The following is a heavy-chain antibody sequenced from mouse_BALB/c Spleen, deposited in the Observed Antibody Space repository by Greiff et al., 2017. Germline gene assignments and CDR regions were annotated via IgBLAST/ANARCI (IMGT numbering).Heavy chain of an antibody. D-gene: IGHD1-1*01. CDR1: GFAFSSYD. CDR2: ISSGGGST. J-gene: IGHJ2*01. CDR3: ARRDTYYYGSLDY. Sequence: EVQLVESGGGLVKPGGSLKLSCAASGFAFSSYDMSWVRQTPEKRLEWVAYISSGGGSTYYPDTVKGRFTISRDNAKNTLYLQMSSLKSEDTAMYCCARRDTYYYGSLDYWGQGTTLTVSS. V-gene: IGHV5-12-1*01.